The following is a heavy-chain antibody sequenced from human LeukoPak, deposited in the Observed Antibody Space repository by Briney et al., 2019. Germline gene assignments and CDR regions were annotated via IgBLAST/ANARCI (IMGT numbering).Heavy chain of an antibody. V-gene: IGHV1-69*01. CDR3: PRTEKPVYYYYGMDV. J-gene: IGHJ6*02. CDR1: GGTFSSYA. Sequence: GSSVKVSCKASGGTFSSYAISWVRQAPGQGLEWMGGIIPIFGTANYAQKFQGRVTITADESTSTAYMELSSLRSEDTAVYYCPRTEKPVYYYYGMDVWGQGTTVTVSS. CDR2: IIPIFGTA.